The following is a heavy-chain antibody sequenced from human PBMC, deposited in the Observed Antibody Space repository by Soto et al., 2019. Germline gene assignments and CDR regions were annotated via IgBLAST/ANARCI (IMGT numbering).Heavy chain of an antibody. CDR2: ISTTSTHT. J-gene: IGHJ4*02. CDR1: GFTFSDFY. D-gene: IGHD3-3*01. CDR3: ARDRDTYGHGFLDY. Sequence: PGGSLRLSCAASGFTFSDFYMTWIRQAPGKGLEWISYISTTSTHTNYADSVKGRFTVSRDNANNSLYPEMNNLRGDDTAVYFCARDRDTYGHGFLDYWGRGALVTVSS. V-gene: IGHV3-11*05.